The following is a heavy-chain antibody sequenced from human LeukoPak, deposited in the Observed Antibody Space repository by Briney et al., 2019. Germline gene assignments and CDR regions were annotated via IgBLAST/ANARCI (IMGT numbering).Heavy chain of an antibody. Sequence: GGSLRLSCSASGFSFSNYAMHWVRQAPGKGLEYVSAIMSMGGNTHYADPVTGRITISRDNPKNTLYLQMSSLRAEDTAVYYCVKDHGYSSAWYERGLDYWGQGTLVTVSS. CDR1: GFSFSNYA. D-gene: IGHD6-19*01. CDR3: VKDHGYSSAWYERGLDY. J-gene: IGHJ4*02. CDR2: IMSMGGNT. V-gene: IGHV3-64D*06.